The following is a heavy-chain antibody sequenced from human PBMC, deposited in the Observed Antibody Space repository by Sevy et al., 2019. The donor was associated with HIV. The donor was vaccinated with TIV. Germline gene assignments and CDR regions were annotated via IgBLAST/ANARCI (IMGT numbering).Heavy chain of an antibody. J-gene: IGHJ4*02. D-gene: IGHD6-19*01. V-gene: IGHV3-30*09. CDR2: MSYDGSTR. Sequence: GGSLRLSCAASGFSISPYAFHWVRQAPGKGLEWVALMSYDGSTRYYAHSAKGRFAISKDNSKNTLYLQMNSLRIEDTAIYYCARDAGYSTGSYAGYWGQGTLVTVSS. CDR3: ARDAGYSTGSYAGY. CDR1: GFSISPYA.